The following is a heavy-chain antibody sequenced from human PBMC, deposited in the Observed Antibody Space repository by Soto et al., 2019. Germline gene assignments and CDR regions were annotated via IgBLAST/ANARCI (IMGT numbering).Heavy chain of an antibody. D-gene: IGHD2-2*01. Sequence: GGSLRLSSAASGFTFSSYWMHWVRQAPGKGLVWVSRINSDGSSTSYADSVKGRFTISRDNAKNTLYLQMNSLRAEDTAVYYCARACSSNRSYFGDTPIDYWGQGTLVTVSS. J-gene: IGHJ4*02. CDR1: GFTFSSYW. V-gene: IGHV3-74*01. CDR3: ARACSSNRSYFGDTPIDY. CDR2: INSDGSST.